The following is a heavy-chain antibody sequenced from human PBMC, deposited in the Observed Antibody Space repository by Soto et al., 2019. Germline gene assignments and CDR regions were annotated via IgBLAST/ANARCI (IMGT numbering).Heavy chain of an antibody. CDR2: IWYDGSNK. CDR1: GFTFSSYG. V-gene: IGHV3-33*01. Sequence: GGSLRLSCAASGFTFSSYGMHWVRQAPGKGLEWVAVIWYDGSNKYYADSVKGRFTISRDNSKNTLYLQMNSLRAEDTAVYYCARELEYYDSYYMDVWGKGTTVTVSS. CDR3: ARELEYYDSYYMDV. J-gene: IGHJ6*03.